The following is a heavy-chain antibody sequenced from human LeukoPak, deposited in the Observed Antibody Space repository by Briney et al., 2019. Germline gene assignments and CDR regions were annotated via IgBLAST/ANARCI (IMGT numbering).Heavy chain of an antibody. CDR1: GFTFSSYG. J-gene: IGHJ4*02. CDR3: AKGEGYCSGGSCYPRFVVPSPDY. CDR2: IRYDGSNK. D-gene: IGHD2-15*01. Sequence: GGSLRLSCAASGFTFSSYGMHWVRQAPGKGLEWVAFIRYDGSNKYYADSVKGRFTISRDNSKNTLYLQMNSLRAEDTAVYYCAKGEGYCSGGSCYPRFVVPSPDYWGQGTLVTVSS. V-gene: IGHV3-30*02.